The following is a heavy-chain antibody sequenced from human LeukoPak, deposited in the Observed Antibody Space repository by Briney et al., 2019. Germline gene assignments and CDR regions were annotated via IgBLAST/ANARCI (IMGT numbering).Heavy chain of an antibody. J-gene: IGHJ6*02. CDR3: TSNGVARSDYYYGMDV. CDR2: IRSKANSYAT. D-gene: IGHD3-3*01. CDR1: GFTFSGSA. V-gene: IGHV3-73*01. Sequence: GGSLRLSCAASGFTFSGSAMHWVRQASGKGLEWVGRIRSKANSYATAYAASVKGRFTISRDDSKNTAYLQMNSLKTEDTAVYYCTSNGVARSDYYYGMDVWGQGTTVTVSS.